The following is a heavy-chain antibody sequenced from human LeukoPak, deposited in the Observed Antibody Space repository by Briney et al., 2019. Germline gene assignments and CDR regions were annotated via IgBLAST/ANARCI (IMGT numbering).Heavy chain of an antibody. V-gene: IGHV3-23*01. D-gene: IGHD2-2*01. CDR3: ARDWEYCSSTSCSVLDY. Sequence: PGGSLRLSCAASGFTFSSYAMSWVRQAPGKGLEWVSAISGSGGSTYYADSVKGRFTISRDNSKNTLYLQMNSLRAEDTAVYYCARDWEYCSSTSCSVLDYWGQGTLVTVSS. CDR2: ISGSGGST. CDR1: GFTFSSYA. J-gene: IGHJ4*02.